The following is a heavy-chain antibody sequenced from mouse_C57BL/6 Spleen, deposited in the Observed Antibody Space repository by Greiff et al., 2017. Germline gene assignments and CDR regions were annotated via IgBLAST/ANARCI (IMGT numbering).Heavy chain of an antibody. D-gene: IGHD4-1*02. Sequence: VQLQQPGAELVRPGTSVKLSCKASGYTFTSYWMHWVKQRPGQGLEWIGVIDPSDSYTNYNQKFKGKATLTVDTSSSTAYMQLSSLTSEDSAVYYCASNLRGYFDYWGQGTTLTVSS. CDR1: GYTFTSYW. CDR2: IDPSDSYT. J-gene: IGHJ2*01. V-gene: IGHV1-59*01. CDR3: ASNLRGYFDY.